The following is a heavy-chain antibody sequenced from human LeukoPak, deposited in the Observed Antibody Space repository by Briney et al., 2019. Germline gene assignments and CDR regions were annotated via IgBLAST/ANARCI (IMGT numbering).Heavy chain of an antibody. CDR2: IKSKTVGGTT. CDR1: GFTFSNAW. Sequence: PGGSLRLSCAASGFTFSNAWMSWVRQAPGKGLEWVGRIKSKTVGGTTDYAAPVKGRFTISRDDSKNTLYLQMNSLKTEDTAVYHCTTEDAFDIWGQGTMVTVSS. J-gene: IGHJ3*02. V-gene: IGHV3-15*01. CDR3: TTEDAFDI.